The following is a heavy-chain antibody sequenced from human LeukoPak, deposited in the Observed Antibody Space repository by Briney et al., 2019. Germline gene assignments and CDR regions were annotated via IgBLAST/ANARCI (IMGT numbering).Heavy chain of an antibody. J-gene: IGHJ4*02. CDR2: IYDSGST. D-gene: IGHD6-19*01. CDR1: GGSISSYF. V-gene: IGHV4-59*12. Sequence: SETLSLTCTVSGGSISSYFWSWIRQPPGKGLEWIGYIYDSGSTNYNPSLKSRVTISVDTSKNQFSLKLSSVTAADTAVYYCARAGYSSGGLDYWGQGTLVTVSS. CDR3: ARAGYSSGGLDY.